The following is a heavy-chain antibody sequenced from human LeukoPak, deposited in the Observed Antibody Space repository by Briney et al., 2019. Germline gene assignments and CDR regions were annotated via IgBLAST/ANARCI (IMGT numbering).Heavy chain of an antibody. Sequence: GGSLRLSCAASGFTFSNYAMSWVRQAPGKGLEWLSTISGSGGSTYYADRVQGRFTISRDNSKNTLYLQMNSLRAEDTAVYYCARGRQWLVYRAEYFQHWGQGTLVTVSS. V-gene: IGHV3-23*01. CDR3: ARGRQWLVYRAEYFQH. J-gene: IGHJ1*01. CDR1: GFTFSNYA. D-gene: IGHD6-19*01. CDR2: ISGSGGST.